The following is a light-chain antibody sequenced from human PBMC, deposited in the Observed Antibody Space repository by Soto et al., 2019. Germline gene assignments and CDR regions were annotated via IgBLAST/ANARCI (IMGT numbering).Light chain of an antibody. V-gene: IGLV3-21*02. CDR1: NIGSKS. J-gene: IGLJ3*02. CDR2: DDS. CDR3: QVWHTSSDPPKKV. Sequence: SYELTQPPSVSVAPGQTARLTCGGNNIGSKSGHWYQQKPGQAPVLVVFDDSDRPSGIPERFSGSNSGNMATLTITRVEAGDEADFYCQVWHTSSDPPKKVFGGGIKLTVL.